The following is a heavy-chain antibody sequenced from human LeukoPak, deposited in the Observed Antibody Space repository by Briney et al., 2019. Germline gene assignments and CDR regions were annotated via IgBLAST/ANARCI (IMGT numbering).Heavy chain of an antibody. D-gene: IGHD6-13*01. Sequence: PGGSLTLSCAASGFSFSAYWMTWVRQAPGAGLEFVANINPVGTATYYADPVKGRFTISRDNAKNSLYLQMNSLRAEDTAVYYCARVQQPSGIQGYYYGMDVWGQGTTVTVSS. J-gene: IGHJ6*02. V-gene: IGHV3-7*01. CDR3: ARVQQPSGIQGYYYGMDV. CDR1: GFSFSAYW. CDR2: INPVGTAT.